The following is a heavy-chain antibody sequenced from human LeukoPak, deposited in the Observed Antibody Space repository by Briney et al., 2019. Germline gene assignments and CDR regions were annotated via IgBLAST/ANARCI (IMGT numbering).Heavy chain of an antibody. CDR3: ARGRPHGNDY. CDR2: ISSDGSDK. V-gene: IGHV3-30*04. D-gene: IGHD4-23*01. Sequence: GGTLRLSCAASGFTFSSHAIHWVRQAQGKGLEWVAFISSDGSDKDYADSVKGRFTISRDNSKNTLYLQMNSLRVEDTAVYYCARGRPHGNDYWGQGTLVTVSS. CDR1: GFTFSSHA. J-gene: IGHJ4*02.